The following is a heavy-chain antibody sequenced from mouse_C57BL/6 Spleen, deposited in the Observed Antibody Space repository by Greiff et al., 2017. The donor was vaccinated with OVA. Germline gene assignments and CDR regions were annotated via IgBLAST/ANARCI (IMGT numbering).Heavy chain of an antibody. D-gene: IGHD2-10*01. V-gene: IGHV1-82*01. CDR2: IYPGDGDT. J-gene: IGHJ4*01. CDR3: ATYRAHYYAMDY. CDR1: GYAFSSSW. Sequence: VQRVESGPELVKPGASVKISCKASGYAFSSSWMNWVKQRPGKGLEWIGRIYPGDGDTNYNGKFKGKATLTADKSSSTAYMQLSSLTSEDSAVYVCATYRAHYYAMDYGGQGTSVTVSA.